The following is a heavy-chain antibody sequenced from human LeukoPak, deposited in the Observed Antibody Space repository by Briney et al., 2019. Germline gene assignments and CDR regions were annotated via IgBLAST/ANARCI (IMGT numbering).Heavy chain of an antibody. D-gene: IGHD4-11*01. CDR1: GFTFSSYS. J-gene: IGHJ6*03. V-gene: IGHV3-74*01. CDR3: ARDREVNYIYYSMDV. Sequence: PGGSLRLSCAASGFTFSSYSMNWVRQAPGKGLVWVSRIQVDGSSTNYADSVKGRFTISRDNAKNTLYLQMNSLRAEDTAVYYCARDREVNYIYYSMDVWGKGTTVTVSS. CDR2: IQVDGSST.